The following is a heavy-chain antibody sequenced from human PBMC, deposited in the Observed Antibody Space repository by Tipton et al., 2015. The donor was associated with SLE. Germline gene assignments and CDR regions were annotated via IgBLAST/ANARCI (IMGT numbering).Heavy chain of an antibody. Sequence: TLSLTCTVSGDSITSDYWTGFRQPPGKGLEWIGYISYSGGTNYNPSVRSRVSISLDTSKNQFSLKVKSVTTADTAVYYCARMRGGYNAHHWGQGILVTVSS. CDR2: ISYSGGT. V-gene: IGHV4-59*07. CDR3: ARMRGGYNAHH. D-gene: IGHD5-24*01. J-gene: IGHJ5*02. CDR1: GDSITSDY.